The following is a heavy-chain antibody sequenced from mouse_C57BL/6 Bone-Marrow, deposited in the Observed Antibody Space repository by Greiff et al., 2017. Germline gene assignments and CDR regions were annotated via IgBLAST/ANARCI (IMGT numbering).Heavy chain of an antibody. CDR3: TTYYYVSSYGDWYFDV. J-gene: IGHJ1*03. CDR2: IDPENGDT. Sequence: EVQLQQSGAELVRPGASVKLSCTASGFNIKDDYMHWVKQRPEQGLEWIGWIDPENGDTEYASKFQGKATITADTSSNTAYLQLSSLTSEDTAVYYCTTYYYVSSYGDWYFDVWGTGTTVTVSS. CDR1: GFNIKDDY. V-gene: IGHV14-4*01. D-gene: IGHD1-1*01.